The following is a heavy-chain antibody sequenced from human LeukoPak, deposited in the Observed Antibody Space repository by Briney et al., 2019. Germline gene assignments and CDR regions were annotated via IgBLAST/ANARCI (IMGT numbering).Heavy chain of an antibody. CDR3: ATGRDSSGYPYYYYYMDV. V-gene: IGHV1-24*01. CDR1: GYTLTELS. CDR2: FDPEDGET. Sequence: ASVKVSCKVSGYTLTELSMHWVRQAPGKGLEWMGGFDPEDGETIYAQKFRGRVTMTEDTSTDTAYMELSSLRSEDTAVYYCATGRDSSGYPYYYYYMDVWGKGTTVTVSS. J-gene: IGHJ6*03. D-gene: IGHD3-22*01.